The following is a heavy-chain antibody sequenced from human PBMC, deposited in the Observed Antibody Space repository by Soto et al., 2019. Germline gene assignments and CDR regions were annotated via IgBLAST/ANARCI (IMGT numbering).Heavy chain of an antibody. D-gene: IGHD6-6*01. V-gene: IGHV4-31*03. CDR3: ARARIAARRHARASAVSRPRGYYGMDV. J-gene: IGHJ6*02. CDR2: IYYSGST. Sequence: PSETLSLTCTVSGGSISSGGYYWSWIRQHPGKGLEWIGYIYYSGSTYYNPSLKSRVTISVDTSKNQFSLKLSSVTAADTAVYYCARARIAARRHARASAVSRPRGYYGMDVWGQGTTVTVSS. CDR1: GGSISSGGYY.